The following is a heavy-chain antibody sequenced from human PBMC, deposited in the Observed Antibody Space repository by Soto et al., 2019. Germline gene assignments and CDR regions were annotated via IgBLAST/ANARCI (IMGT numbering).Heavy chain of an antibody. J-gene: IGHJ3*02. D-gene: IGHD1-1*01. Sequence: GGSLRLSWVVSEFTFSNYAMNWVRQAPGEGPEWVSLISSSCGTTYHAESVKGRFSISRDNYKNTLYLQMNSLRVEDTAIYYFAKDIQGRGATTGDDAFDIWGQGTMVTVSS. V-gene: IGHV3-23*01. CDR2: ISSSCGTT. CDR1: EFTFSNYA. CDR3: AKDIQGRGATTGDDAFDI.